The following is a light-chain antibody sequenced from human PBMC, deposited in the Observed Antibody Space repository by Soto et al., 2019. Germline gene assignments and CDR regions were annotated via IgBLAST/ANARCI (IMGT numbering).Light chain of an antibody. Sequence: EIVLTQSPGTLSLSPGERATLSCRASQSVSSSYLAWYQQKPGQAPRLLIYGASGRATGIPDRFSGSGSGTDFTLTIIRLEPEDFAVYYCQQYGSSPPMYTFGQGTKLEIK. J-gene: IGKJ2*01. CDR3: QQYGSSPPMYT. CDR1: QSVSSSY. CDR2: GAS. V-gene: IGKV3-20*01.